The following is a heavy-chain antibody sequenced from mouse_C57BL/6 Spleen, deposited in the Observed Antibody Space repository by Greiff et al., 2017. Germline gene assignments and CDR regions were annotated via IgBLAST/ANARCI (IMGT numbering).Heavy chain of an antibody. CDR3: ARYGWGLDD. J-gene: IGHJ2*01. D-gene: IGHD1-2*01. CDR1: GYTFTTYW. Sequence: QVHVKQPGTDLVKPGASVKLSCKASGYTFTTYWMHWVKQRPGKGLEWIGNINPSNGGTKYDDKFKSKATLTVVKSSSTAYLQLSRRTSEGSAVYYCARYGWGLDDWGQGTTLTVSS. CDR2: INPSNGGT. V-gene: IGHV1-53*01.